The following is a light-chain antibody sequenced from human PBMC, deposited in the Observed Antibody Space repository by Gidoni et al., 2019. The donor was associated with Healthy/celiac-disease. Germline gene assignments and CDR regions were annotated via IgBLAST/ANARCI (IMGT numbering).Light chain of an antibody. CDR3: QQYYSTPRT. CDR2: WAS. J-gene: IGKJ2*01. Sequence: DIVMTQSPDSLAASLGERATINCKSSQIVLYSSINKNYLAWYQQKPGQPPKLLIYWASTRESGVPDRFSGSGSGTDFTLTISSLQAEDVAVYYCQQYYSTPRTFGQXTKLEIK. CDR1: QIVLYSSINKNY. V-gene: IGKV4-1*01.